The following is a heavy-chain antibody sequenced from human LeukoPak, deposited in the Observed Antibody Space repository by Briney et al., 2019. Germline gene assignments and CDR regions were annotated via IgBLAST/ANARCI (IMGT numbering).Heavy chain of an antibody. J-gene: IGHJ6*02. CDR1: GFTFSSYG. CDR2: IWYDGSNK. V-gene: IGHV3-33*01. CDR3: ARPNNSGDYYGMDV. D-gene: IGHD1-1*01. Sequence: GGSLRLSCAASGFTFSSYGMHWVRQAPGKGLEWVAVIWYDGSNKYYADSVKGRFTISRDNSKNTLYLQMNSLRAEDTAVYYCARPNNSGDYYGMDVWGQGTTVTVSS.